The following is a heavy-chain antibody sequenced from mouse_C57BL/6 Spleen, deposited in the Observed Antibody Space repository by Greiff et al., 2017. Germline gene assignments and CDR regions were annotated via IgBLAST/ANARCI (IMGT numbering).Heavy chain of an antibody. J-gene: IGHJ1*03. V-gene: IGHV1-55*01. Sequence: QVQLQQPGAELVKPGASVKMSCKASGYTFTSYWITWVKQRPGQGLEWIGDIYPGSGSTNYNEKFKSKATLTVDTSSSTAYMQLSSLTSEDSAVYYCAREGIGYSNFYWYFDVWGTGTTVTVSS. CDR2: IYPGSGST. CDR3: AREGIGYSNFYWYFDV. D-gene: IGHD2-5*01. CDR1: GYTFTSYW.